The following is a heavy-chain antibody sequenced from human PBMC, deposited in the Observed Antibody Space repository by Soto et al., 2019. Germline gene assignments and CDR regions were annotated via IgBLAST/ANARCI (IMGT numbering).Heavy chain of an antibody. CDR3: ARGRALYYGWGSYNS. J-gene: IGHJ4*02. Sequence: SETLSLTCAVYGGSFSGYYWSWIRQPPGKGLEWIGEINHSGSTNYNPSLKSRVTISVDTSKNQFSLKLSSVTAADTAVYYCARGRALYYGWGSYNSGGQGPLVTVSS. CDR2: INHSGST. CDR1: GGSFSGYY. D-gene: IGHD3-10*01. V-gene: IGHV4-34*01.